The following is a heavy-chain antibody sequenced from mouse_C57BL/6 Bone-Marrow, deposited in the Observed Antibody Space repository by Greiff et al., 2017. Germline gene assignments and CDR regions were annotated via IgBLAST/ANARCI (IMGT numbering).Heavy chain of an antibody. CDR3: TPIYYCNYPYAMDY. CDR1: GFNIKDDY. J-gene: IGHJ4*01. CDR2: IDPENGDT. D-gene: IGHD2-1*01. Sequence: VQLQQSGAELVRPGASVKLSCTASGFNIKDDYMHWVKQRPEQGLEWIGWIDPENGDTEYASKFQGKATITADTSSNTAYLQLSSLTSEDTAVYYCTPIYYCNYPYAMDYWGQGTSVTVSA. V-gene: IGHV14-4*01.